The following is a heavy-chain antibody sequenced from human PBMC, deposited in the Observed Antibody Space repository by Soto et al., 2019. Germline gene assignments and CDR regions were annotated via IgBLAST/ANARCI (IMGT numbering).Heavy chain of an antibody. J-gene: IGHJ4*02. Sequence: VQLVESGGGLVKPGGSLRLSCAASGFTFSSYSMNWVRQAPGKGLEWVSSISSSSSYIYYADSVKGRFTISRDNAKNSLYLQMNSLRAEDTAVYYCARDDYGSGGSCLDYWGQGTLVTVSS. D-gene: IGHD2-15*01. V-gene: IGHV3-21*01. CDR2: ISSSSSYI. CDR3: ARDDYGSGGSCLDY. CDR1: GFTFSSYS.